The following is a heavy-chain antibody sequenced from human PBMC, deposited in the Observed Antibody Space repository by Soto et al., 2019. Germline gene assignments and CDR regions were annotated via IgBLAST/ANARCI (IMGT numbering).Heavy chain of an antibody. D-gene: IGHD2-15*01. V-gene: IGHV3-21*01. J-gene: IGHJ4*02. CDR3: AREGYCSGGSCYSVDY. CDR1: GFTFSSYS. CDR2: ISSSSSYI. Sequence: EVQLVESGGGLVKPGGSLRLSCAASGFTFSSYSMNWVRQAPGKGLEWVSSISSSSSYIYYADSVKGRFTISRDNAKNSLYLQMNSLRAEDTAVYYCAREGYCSGGSCYSVDYWGQGTLVTVSS.